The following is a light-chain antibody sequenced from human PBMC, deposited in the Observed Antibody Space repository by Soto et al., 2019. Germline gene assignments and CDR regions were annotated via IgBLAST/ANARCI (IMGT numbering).Light chain of an antibody. CDR1: QSISSW. Sequence: DIQSIQLPSSLIASEGDRDTTTCRASQSISSWLAWYQQKPGKAPKLLIYDASSLESGVPSRFSGSGSGTEFTLTISSLQPDDFATYYCQQYNSYSITFGQGTRLEI. V-gene: IGKV1-5*01. CDR3: QQYNSYSIT. CDR2: DAS. J-gene: IGKJ5*01.